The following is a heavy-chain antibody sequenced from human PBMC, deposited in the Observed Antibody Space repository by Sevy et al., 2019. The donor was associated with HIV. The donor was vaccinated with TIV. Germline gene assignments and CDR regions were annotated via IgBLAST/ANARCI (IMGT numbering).Heavy chain of an antibody. CDR2: IHNSGST. D-gene: IGHD6-13*01. J-gene: IGHJ1*01. V-gene: IGHV4-31*03. CDR3: ARSIAAAGHAEYFPH. CDR1: GGSISSGGYY. Sequence: SETLSLTCTVSGGSISSGGYYWSWIRQHPGKGLEWIGYIHNSGSTYYNPSLKSRVTISVDTSKNQFSLKLRSVTAADTAVYYCARSIAAAGHAEYFPHWGQGTLVTVSS.